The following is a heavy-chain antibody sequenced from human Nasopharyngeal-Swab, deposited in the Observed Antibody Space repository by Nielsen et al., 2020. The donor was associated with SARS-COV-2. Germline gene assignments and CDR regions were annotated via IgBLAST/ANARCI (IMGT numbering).Heavy chain of an antibody. CDR3: ARGESIVGTTWDYISMDV. CDR2: ISSSGAVI. D-gene: IGHD5-12*01. Sequence: GESLKISCAASGFGFSDYYMSWIRQAPGKGLEWISYISSSGAVIYYADAVKGRFTISRDNAENSLYLEMSSLRVDDTALYYCARGESIVGTTWDYISMDVWGQGTTVTVSS. V-gene: IGHV3-11*01. J-gene: IGHJ6*02. CDR1: GFGFSDYY.